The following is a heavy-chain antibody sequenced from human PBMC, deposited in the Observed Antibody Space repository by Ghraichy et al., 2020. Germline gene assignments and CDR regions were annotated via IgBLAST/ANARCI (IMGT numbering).Heavy chain of an antibody. Sequence: ASVKVSCKASGYTFTSYGISWVRQAPGQGLEWMGWISAYNGNTNYAQKLQGRVTMTTDTSTSTAYMELRSLRSDDTAVYYCARDSRSGYSSVYGYWGQGTLVTVSS. CDR2: ISAYNGNT. CDR3: ARDSRSGYSSVYGY. J-gene: IGHJ4*02. V-gene: IGHV1-18*04. CDR1: GYTFTSYG. D-gene: IGHD6-19*01.